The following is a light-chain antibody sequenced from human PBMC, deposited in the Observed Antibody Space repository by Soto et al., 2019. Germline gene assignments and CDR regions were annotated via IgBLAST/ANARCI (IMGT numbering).Light chain of an antibody. CDR1: SSDVGAYKY. Sequence: QSALTQPPSASGSPGQSVTISCTGTSSDVGAYKYVSWYQQYPGKAPKLMIYEVTKRPSGVPDRFSGSKSGNTASLTVSGLQAEGEADNYCTSYVGNDFWVFGGGTKLTVL. J-gene: IGLJ3*02. V-gene: IGLV2-8*01. CDR3: TSYVGNDFWV. CDR2: EVT.